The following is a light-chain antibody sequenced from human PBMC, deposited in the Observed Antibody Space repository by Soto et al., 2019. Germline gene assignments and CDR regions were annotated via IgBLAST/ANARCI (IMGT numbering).Light chain of an antibody. V-gene: IGKV3-20*01. CDR2: GAS. CDR1: QSVSSSY. Sequence: EIVLTQSPGTLSLSPGERATLSCRTSQSVSSSYLAWYQQKPGQAPRLLIYGASSRATGTPDRFSGSGSATDFTLTISRLEPEDFAVYYCQQYGSSPPQWTFGQGTKVDIK. CDR3: QQYGSSPPQWT. J-gene: IGKJ1*01.